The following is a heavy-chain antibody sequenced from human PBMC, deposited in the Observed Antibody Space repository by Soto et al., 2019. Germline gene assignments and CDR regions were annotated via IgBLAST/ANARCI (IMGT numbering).Heavy chain of an antibody. V-gene: IGHV1-3*01. D-gene: IGHD3-22*01. CDR1: GYTFTSAA. CDR2: INAGNGNT. Sequence: ASVKVSCKASGYTFTSAAMHWWRLAAGQRPEWMGWINAGNGNTKYSQKFQGRVTITRDISASTVYMEMSSLRSEDTAVYFCARVTDDFDTIGYSREYFQHWGQGTPVTVSS. J-gene: IGHJ1*01. CDR3: ARVTDDFDTIGYSREYFQH.